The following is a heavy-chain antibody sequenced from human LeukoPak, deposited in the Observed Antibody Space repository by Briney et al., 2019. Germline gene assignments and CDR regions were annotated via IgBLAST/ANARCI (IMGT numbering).Heavy chain of an antibody. CDR3: ARVTSGVVTGYYYYYGMDV. J-gene: IGHJ6*02. D-gene: IGHD3-3*01. CDR1: GGSISSGGYY. V-gene: IGHV4-31*03. Sequence: SETLSLTCTVSGGSISSGGYYWSWIRQHPGKGLEWIGYIYYSGSTYYNPSLKSRVTISVDTSKNQFSLKLSSVTAADTAVYYCARVTSGVVTGYYYYYGMDVWGQGTTVTVSS. CDR2: IYYSGST.